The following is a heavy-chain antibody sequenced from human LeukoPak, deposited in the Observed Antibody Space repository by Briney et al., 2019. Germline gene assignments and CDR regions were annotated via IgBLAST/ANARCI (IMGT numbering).Heavy chain of an antibody. V-gene: IGHV1-69*06. CDR1: AGTFSRYA. Sequence: ASVKVSCKTSAGTFSRYAISWVRQAPGQGLEWMGRITPMSATPSQTQRIQGRVTITADISTNTVYLDLSSLRSEDTALYFCAGDPPGTPVGFDIWGQGTMVTVSS. D-gene: IGHD3-10*01. CDR3: AGDPPGTPVGFDI. J-gene: IGHJ3*02. CDR2: ITPMSATP.